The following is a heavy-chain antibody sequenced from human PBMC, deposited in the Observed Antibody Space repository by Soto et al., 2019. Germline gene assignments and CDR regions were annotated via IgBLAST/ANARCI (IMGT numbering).Heavy chain of an antibody. Sequence: GWSLRLSCAASGFTFSDYYMSWIRQAPGKGLEWVSYISSSGSTIYYADSVKGRFTISRENAKNSLYLQMNSLRAEDTAVYYCVKNARTRYRSFSGMDVCGKAPTV. CDR2: ISSSGSTI. J-gene: IGHJ6*04. CDR1: GFTFSDYY. D-gene: IGHD2-2*01. CDR3: VKNARTRYRSFSGMDV. V-gene: IGHV3-11*01.